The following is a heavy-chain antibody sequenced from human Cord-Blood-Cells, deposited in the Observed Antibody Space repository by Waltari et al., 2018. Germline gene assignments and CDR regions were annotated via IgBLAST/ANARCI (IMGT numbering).Heavy chain of an antibody. D-gene: IGHD1-26*01. Sequence: QVQLVESGGGVVQPGGSLRLSCAASGFTVSSYGMHWVRQAPGKGLEWVAFIRYDGSNKYYADSVKGRFTISRDNSKNTLYLQMNSLRAEDTAVYYCAKGRGTGITPLLDWGQGTLVTVSS. CDR3: AKGRGTGITPLLD. CDR1: GFTVSSYG. CDR2: IRYDGSNK. V-gene: IGHV3-30*02. J-gene: IGHJ4*02.